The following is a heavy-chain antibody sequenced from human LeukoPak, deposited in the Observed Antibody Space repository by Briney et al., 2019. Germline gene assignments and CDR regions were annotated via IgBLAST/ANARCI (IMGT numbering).Heavy chain of an antibody. CDR2: ISSGGDNT. CDR1: GFTFSSYA. J-gene: IGHJ4*02. CDR3: AREDATMVLSLDY. Sequence: GGSLRLSCAASGFTFSSYAMSWVRQAPGKGLEWVSAISSGGDNTYYADSVKGRLTISRDNSKNTLYVQMTSLRAEDTAAYYCAREDATMVLSLDYWGQGALVTVSS. D-gene: IGHD5-18*01. V-gene: IGHV3-23*01.